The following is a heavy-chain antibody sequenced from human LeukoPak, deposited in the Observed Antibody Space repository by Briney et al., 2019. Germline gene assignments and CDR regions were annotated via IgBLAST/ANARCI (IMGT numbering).Heavy chain of an antibody. CDR3: AKLSITMIVGY. D-gene: IGHD3-22*01. Sequence: PSETLSLTCTVSGGSISSSSYCWGWIRQPPGKGLEWIGSIYYSGSTYYTPSLKSRVTISVDTSKNQFSLKLSSVTAADTAVYYCAKLSITMIVGYWGQGTLVTVSS. CDR1: GGSISSSSYC. V-gene: IGHV4-39*01. J-gene: IGHJ4*02. CDR2: IYYSGST.